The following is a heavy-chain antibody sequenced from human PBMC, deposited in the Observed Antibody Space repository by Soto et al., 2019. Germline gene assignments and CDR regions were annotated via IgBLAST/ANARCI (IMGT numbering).Heavy chain of an antibody. D-gene: IGHD2-21*02. Sequence: PGEFLKISCKGSGFSFITYWIAWVRQMPGKGLEWMGIIYPGDSKTTYSPSFQGQVTISADKSISTAYLQWSSLKASDTAMYYCARHTYCGGDCSHYGMDVWGQGTTVTVSS. V-gene: IGHV5-51*01. J-gene: IGHJ6*02. CDR2: IYPGDSKT. CDR3: ARHTYCGGDCSHYGMDV. CDR1: GFSFITYW.